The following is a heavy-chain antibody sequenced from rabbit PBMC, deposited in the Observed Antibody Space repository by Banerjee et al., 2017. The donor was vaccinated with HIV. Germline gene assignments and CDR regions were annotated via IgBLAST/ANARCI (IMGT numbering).Heavy chain of an antibody. CDR3: ARFFPPNSAYYDL. D-gene: IGHD1-1*01. J-gene: IGHJ4*01. V-gene: IGHV1S45*01. CDR1: GFSFSNGYV. CDR2: INTSSGNT. Sequence: QEQLEESGGDLVKPEGSLTLTCTASGFSFSNGYVMCWVRQAPGKGLEWIACINTSSGNTVYASWAKGRFTISKASWTTVTLQMTSLTAADTASYFCARFFPPNSAYYDLWGPGTLVTVS.